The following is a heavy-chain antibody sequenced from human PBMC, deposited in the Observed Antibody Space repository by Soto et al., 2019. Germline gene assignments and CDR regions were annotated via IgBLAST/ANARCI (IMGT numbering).Heavy chain of an antibody. CDR2: INRDGSKK. CDR3: GRDVSPGISSLYLDAFDI. D-gene: IGHD6-13*01. J-gene: IGHJ3*02. Sequence: EVQLEESGGDLVQPGGSLRLSCAASGFTLSAYWMTWVRQAPGKGLEWVANINRDGSKKSYLDSVRGRFTISRDNVGNSLYLQMDSVRADDTALYYCGRDVSPGISSLYLDAFDIWGQGTMVTVSS. V-gene: IGHV3-7*05. CDR1: GFTLSAYW.